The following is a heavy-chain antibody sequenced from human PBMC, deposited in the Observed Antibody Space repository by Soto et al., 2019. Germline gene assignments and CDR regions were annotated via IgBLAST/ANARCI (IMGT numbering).Heavy chain of an antibody. J-gene: IGHJ4*02. D-gene: IGHD2-15*01. CDR1: GYTFTSYG. V-gene: IGHV1-18*01. CDR3: AAVYSKTHPPTD. CDR2: ISAYNGNT. Sequence: ASVKVSCKASGYTFTSYGISWVRQAPGQGLEWMGWISAYNGNTNYAQKLQGRVTMTTDTSTSTAYMELRSLRSDDTAVYYCAAVYSKTHPPTDWGQGTLVTLSS.